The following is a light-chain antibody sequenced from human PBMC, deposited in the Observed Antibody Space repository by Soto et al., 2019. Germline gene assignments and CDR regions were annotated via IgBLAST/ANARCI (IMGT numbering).Light chain of an antibody. CDR3: MQALQTPIT. J-gene: IGKJ5*01. V-gene: IGKV2-28*01. CDR2: LGS. Sequence: DVVMTQSPLSLPVTPGEPASISCRSSQSLLHSNGYNYLDWYLQKPGQSPQLLIYLGSNRASGVPDRFSGSGSGTDITLQINRVEAEDVGVYYCMQALQTPITFGQGTRLEIK. CDR1: QSLLHSNGYNY.